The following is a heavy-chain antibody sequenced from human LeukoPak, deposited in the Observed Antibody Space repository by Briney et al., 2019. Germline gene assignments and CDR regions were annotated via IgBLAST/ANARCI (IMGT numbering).Heavy chain of an antibody. V-gene: IGHV4-31*03. CDR1: SGSITSGGYY. D-gene: IGHD4-11*01. CDR2: IYYSGST. J-gene: IGHJ6*03. Sequence: SETLSLTCTVSSGSITSGGYYWNWIRQHPGEGLEWIGYIYYSGSTFYNPSLKSRVTMSVDTSKNQFSLKLSSVTAADTAVYYCARAPKGMTTVRYYYYYYMDVWGKGTTVTVS. CDR3: ARAPKGMTTVRYYYYYYMDV.